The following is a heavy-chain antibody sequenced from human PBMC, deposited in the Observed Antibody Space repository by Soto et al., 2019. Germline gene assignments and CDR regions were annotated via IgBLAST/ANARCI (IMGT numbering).Heavy chain of an antibody. Sequence: QVQLVQSGAEVKKPGSSVKVSCKASGGTFSSYAISWVRQAPGQGLEWMGGIIPIFGTANYAQKFQGRVTITADESTSTAYMELSSLRSEDTAVYYCARTIAAAFVNYYYGMDVWGQGTTVTVSS. D-gene: IGHD6-13*01. CDR3: ARTIAAAFVNYYYGMDV. CDR1: GGTFSSYA. V-gene: IGHV1-69*12. CDR2: IIPIFGTA. J-gene: IGHJ6*02.